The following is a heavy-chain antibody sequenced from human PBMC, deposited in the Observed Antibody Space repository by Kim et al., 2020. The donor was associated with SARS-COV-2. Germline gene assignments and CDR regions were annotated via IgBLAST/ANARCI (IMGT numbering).Heavy chain of an antibody. CDR1: GGSISSSSYY. CDR2: IYYSGST. D-gene: IGHD5-18*01. Sequence: SETLSLTCTVSGGSISSSSYYWGWIRQPPGKGLEWIGSIYYSGSTYYNPSLKSRVTISVDTSKNQFSLKLSSVTAADTAVYYCASGYSYGRTIDYWGQGTLVTVSS. J-gene: IGHJ4*02. CDR3: ASGYSYGRTIDY. V-gene: IGHV4-39*01.